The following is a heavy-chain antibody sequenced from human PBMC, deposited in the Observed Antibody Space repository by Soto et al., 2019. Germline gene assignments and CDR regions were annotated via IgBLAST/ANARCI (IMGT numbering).Heavy chain of an antibody. V-gene: IGHV1-69*13. J-gene: IGHJ6*02. Sequence: ASVKVSCKASGGTFSSYAISWVRQAPGQGLEWMGGIIPIFGTANYTQKFQGRVTITADESTSTAYMELSSLRSEDTAVYYCARVSGYSSGWYPGGYYYYGMDVWGQGTTVTVSS. CDR1: GGTFSSYA. CDR3: ARVSGYSSGWYPGGYYYYGMDV. CDR2: IIPIFGTA. D-gene: IGHD6-19*01.